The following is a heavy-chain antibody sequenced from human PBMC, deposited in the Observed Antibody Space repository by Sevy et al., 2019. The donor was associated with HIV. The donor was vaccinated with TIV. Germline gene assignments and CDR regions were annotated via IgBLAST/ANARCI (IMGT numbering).Heavy chain of an antibody. J-gene: IGHJ4*02. CDR2: ISPTGGNT. V-gene: IGHV3-23*01. Sequence: GGSLRLSCAASGFTFSSYDMSWVRQAPGKGLEWVSVISPTGGNTHYAESVKGRFIISRDNSKKTLFLQMNSLRAEDTAVYYCAKDLEQQLGPDYWGQGTQVTVSS. CDR1: GFTFSSYD. CDR3: AKDLEQQLGPDY. D-gene: IGHD6-13*01.